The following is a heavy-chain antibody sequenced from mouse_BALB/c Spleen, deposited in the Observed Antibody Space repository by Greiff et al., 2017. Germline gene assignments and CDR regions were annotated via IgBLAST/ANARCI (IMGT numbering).Heavy chain of an antibody. CDR2: INPDSSTI. CDR3: ARPRGDYDYDWYFDV. J-gene: IGHJ1*01. D-gene: IGHD2-4*01. CDR1: GFDFSRYW. V-gene: IGHV4-1*02. Sequence: EVQLVESGGGLVQPGGSLKLSCAASGFDFSRYWMSWVRQAPGKGLEWIGEINPDSSTINYTPSLKDKFIISRDNAKNTLYLQMSKVRSEDTALYYCARPRGDYDYDWYFDVWGAGTTVTVSS.